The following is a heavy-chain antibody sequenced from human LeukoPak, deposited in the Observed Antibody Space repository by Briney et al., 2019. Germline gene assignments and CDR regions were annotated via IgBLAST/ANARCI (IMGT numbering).Heavy chain of an antibody. V-gene: IGHV4-34*01. CDR1: GGSFSGYY. J-gene: IGHJ6*03. CDR3: ARGGYSYGYGYYYYYYMDV. Sequence: SETLSLTCAVYGGSFSGYYWSWIRQPPGKGLEGIGEINHSGSTNYNPPLKSRVNISVDTSKNRFSLKLSSVTAADTAVYYCARGGYSYGYGYYYYYYMDVWGKGTTVTVSS. D-gene: IGHD5-18*01. CDR2: INHSGST.